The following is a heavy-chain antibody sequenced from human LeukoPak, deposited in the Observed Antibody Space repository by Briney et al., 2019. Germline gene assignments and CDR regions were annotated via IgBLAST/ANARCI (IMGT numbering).Heavy chain of an antibody. Sequence: KTSETLSLTCTVSGGSVNSSYWSWVRQPPAKGLEWIGFISNSGSTNYSPSFTRRLTISVDTSKNQVSLRLTSVTAADTAVYYCARHARGYSFGAWFDPWGQGVLVTVSS. CDR2: ISNSGST. CDR3: ARHARGYSFGAWFDP. V-gene: IGHV4-59*02. D-gene: IGHD5-12*01. CDR1: GGSVNSSY. J-gene: IGHJ5*02.